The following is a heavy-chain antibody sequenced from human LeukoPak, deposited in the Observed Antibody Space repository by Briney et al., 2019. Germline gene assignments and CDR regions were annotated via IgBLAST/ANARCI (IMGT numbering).Heavy chain of an antibody. CDR2: IYPGDSDT. V-gene: IGHV5-51*01. J-gene: IGHJ4*02. Sequence: GESLKISCKGSGYSFTSYWIGWVRQMPGKGLEWMGIIYPGDSDTRYSPSFQGQVTTSADKSISTAYLQWSSLKASNTAMYYCARWVVMPSTYFDYWGQGTLVTVSS. CDR3: ARWVVMPSTYFDY. D-gene: IGHD3-22*01. CDR1: GYSFTSYW.